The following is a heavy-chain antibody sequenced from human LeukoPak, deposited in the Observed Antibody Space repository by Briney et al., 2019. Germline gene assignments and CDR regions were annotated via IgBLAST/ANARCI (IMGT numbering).Heavy chain of an antibody. CDR1: GFTLSDYY. V-gene: IGHV3-11*01. Sequence: GSLRPSCAASGFTLSDYYMSWIRQAPGKGLEWVSYTTTSGNTIHYADSVKGRFTISRDNAKNSLYLQMNSLRAEDTAVYYCARGLSSWYPNWFDPWGQGTLVTVSS. D-gene: IGHD6-13*01. J-gene: IGHJ5*02. CDR2: TTTSGNTI. CDR3: ARGLSSWYPNWFDP.